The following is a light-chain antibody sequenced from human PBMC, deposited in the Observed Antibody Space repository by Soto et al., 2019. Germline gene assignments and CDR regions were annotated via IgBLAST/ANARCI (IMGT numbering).Light chain of an antibody. Sequence: DIQMTQSPSSLSASVGDRVTITCQASQEISNYLNWYQQKPGKAHKLLIYDASNWETGVPTRFSESVSGTDFTSTISSLQREDIATYYCQQYDNLLLFTFGPGTKVDIK. J-gene: IGKJ3*01. CDR3: QQYDNLLLFT. CDR2: DAS. V-gene: IGKV1-33*01. CDR1: QEISNY.